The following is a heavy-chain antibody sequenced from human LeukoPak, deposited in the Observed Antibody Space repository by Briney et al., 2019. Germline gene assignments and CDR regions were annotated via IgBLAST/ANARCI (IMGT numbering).Heavy chain of an antibody. CDR1: GFTFSNYA. V-gene: IGHV3-69-1*01. CDR3: ARALTLFWEFDGFDI. Sequence: PGGSLRLSCATSGFTFSNYAVSWVRQAPGKGLEWIATMTVTNKIYYADSVKGRFTISRDNAENSVYLQMNSLRDEDTAVYSCARALTLFWEFDGFDIWGRGTKVTVSS. D-gene: IGHD3-3*01. J-gene: IGHJ3*02. CDR2: MTVTNKI.